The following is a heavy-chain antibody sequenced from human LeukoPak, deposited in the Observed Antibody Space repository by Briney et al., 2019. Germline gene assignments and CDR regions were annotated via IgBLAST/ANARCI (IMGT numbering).Heavy chain of an antibody. CDR3: AKLHGYYYDSSGYYTN. CDR2: ISGSGGST. J-gene: IGHJ4*02. V-gene: IGHV3-23*01. Sequence: PGGSLRLSCAASGFTFSSYAMSWVRRAPGKGLEWVSGISGSGGSTYYADSVKGRFTISRDNSKNTLYLQMNSMRAEDTAVYYCAKLHGYYYDSSGYYTNWGQGTLVTVSS. CDR1: GFTFSSYA. D-gene: IGHD3-22*01.